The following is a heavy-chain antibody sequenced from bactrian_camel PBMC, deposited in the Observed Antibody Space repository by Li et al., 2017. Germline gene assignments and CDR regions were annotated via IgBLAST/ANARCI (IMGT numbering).Heavy chain of an antibody. V-gene: IGHV3S53*01. CDR2: IDSDGTI. J-gene: IGHJ4*01. CDR3: AAGKPAGGSWFQVEWEWFDEEKYNY. D-gene: IGHD6*01. Sequence: HVQLVESGGGSVQTGGSLRLSCVVPEWIDSSYSMGWFRQAPGAEREGVAGIDSDGTISHADSVQGRFTISRDTAKGTLYLQMNSLRPEDTAMYYCAAGKPAGGSWFQVEWEWFDEEKYNYWGQGTQVTVS. CDR1: EWIDSSYS.